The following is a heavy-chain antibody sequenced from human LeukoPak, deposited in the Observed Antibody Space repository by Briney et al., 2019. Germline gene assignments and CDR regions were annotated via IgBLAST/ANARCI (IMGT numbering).Heavy chain of an antibody. Sequence: PGGSTTLSCPASAFTVSSNYMSWVRQAPGKGREWVSVIYSGGSTYYADSVKGRFTISRDNSKNTLYLQMNSLRAEDTAVYYCARDNGAVALFYDYGMEVWGQGTTVTVSS. D-gene: IGHD6-19*01. CDR1: AFTVSSNY. CDR2: IYSGGST. J-gene: IGHJ6*02. CDR3: ARDNGAVALFYDYGMEV. V-gene: IGHV3-66*01.